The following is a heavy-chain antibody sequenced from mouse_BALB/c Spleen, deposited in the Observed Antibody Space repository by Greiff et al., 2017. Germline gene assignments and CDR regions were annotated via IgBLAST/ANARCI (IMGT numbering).Heavy chain of an antibody. CDR1: GFNIKDNY. Sequence: EVKLMESGAELVKPGASVKLSCTASGFNIKDNYMHWVKQRPEQGLEWIGRIDPANGNTKYDPKFQGKATITADTSSNTAYLQLSSLTSEDTAVYYCARDDYGNYDVWGAGTTVTVSS. D-gene: IGHD2-1*01. CDR3: ARDDYGNYDV. V-gene: IGHV14-3*02. CDR2: IDPANGNT. J-gene: IGHJ1*01.